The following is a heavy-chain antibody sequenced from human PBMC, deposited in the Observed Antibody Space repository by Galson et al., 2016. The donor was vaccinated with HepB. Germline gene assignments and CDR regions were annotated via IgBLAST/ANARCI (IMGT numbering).Heavy chain of an antibody. J-gene: IGHJ4*02. CDR1: GFSFSLYG. CDR3: AKDRWGITAAGTGMDS. Sequence: SLRLSCAASGFSFSLYGMHWVRQAPGKGLEWVALIWYDGETKYSADSVKGRPTISRDNSQNTLYLQVNSLRPEDTAIYYCAKDRWGITAAGTGMDSWGQGTLVTVSS. D-gene: IGHD6-13*01. V-gene: IGHV3-30*02. CDR2: IWYDGETK.